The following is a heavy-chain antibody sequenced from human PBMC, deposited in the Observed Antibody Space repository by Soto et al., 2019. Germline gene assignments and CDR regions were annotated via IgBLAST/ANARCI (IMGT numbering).Heavy chain of an antibody. CDR1: GFTCSSYA. V-gene: IGHV3-30-3*01. Sequence: PGGSLRLSWAASGFTCSSYAMHWIRQAAGKGLKWVAVISYDGSNKYYADSVKGRFTISRDNSKNTLYLQMNSLRAEDTAVYYCASGPPXDYCSSTTCYSLGEFDYWGQGTLVTVSS. CDR2: ISYDGSNK. D-gene: IGHD2-2*02. CDR3: ASGPPXDYCSSTTCYSLGEFDY. J-gene: IGHJ4*02.